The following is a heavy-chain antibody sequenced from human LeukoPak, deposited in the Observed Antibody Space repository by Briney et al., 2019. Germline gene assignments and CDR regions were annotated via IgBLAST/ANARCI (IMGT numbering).Heavy chain of an antibody. V-gene: IGHV4-61*01. D-gene: IGHD2/OR15-2a*01. Sequence: SETLSLTCTVSGVSISSSNSYWSWIRQPPGKGLEWIGYVYYSGSTNYNPSLKSRVTISVDTSKNQFSLKPSSVTAADTAVYYCARDHVPSTLGAFDIWGQGTMVTVSS. CDR1: GVSISSSNSY. CDR2: VYYSGST. CDR3: ARDHVPSTLGAFDI. J-gene: IGHJ3*02.